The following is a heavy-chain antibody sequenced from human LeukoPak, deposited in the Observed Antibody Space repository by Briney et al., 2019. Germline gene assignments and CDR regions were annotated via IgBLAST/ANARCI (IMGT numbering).Heavy chain of an antibody. Sequence: GGSLRLSCAASGFTFSSYAMSWVRQAPGKGLEWVSAISGSGGSTYYADSVKGRFTISRDNSKNTLYLQMNSLRAEDTAVYYCAKGTYYDFWSGYYWGQETLVTVSS. J-gene: IGHJ4*02. D-gene: IGHD3-3*01. CDR2: ISGSGGST. CDR1: GFTFSSYA. CDR3: AKGTYYDFWSGYY. V-gene: IGHV3-23*01.